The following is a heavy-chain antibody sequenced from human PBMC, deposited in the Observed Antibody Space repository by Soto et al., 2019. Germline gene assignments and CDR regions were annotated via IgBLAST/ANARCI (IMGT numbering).Heavy chain of an antibody. CDR1: GFTFNTYW. D-gene: IGHD1-26*01. Sequence: PGGSLRLSCAASGFTFNTYWMHWVRQAPGKGLEWVSRISTDGTTTGYADSVMGRFTISRDNAKNTVFLQMNSLRAEDTAVYVCIRDRTIVTLFDFWGQGALVTVSS. J-gene: IGHJ4*02. CDR3: IRDRTIVTLFDF. V-gene: IGHV3-74*01. CDR2: ISTDGTTT.